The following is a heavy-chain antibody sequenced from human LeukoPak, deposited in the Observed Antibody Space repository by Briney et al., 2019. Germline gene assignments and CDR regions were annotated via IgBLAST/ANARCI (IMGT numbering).Heavy chain of an antibody. Sequence: PGGSLRLSCAASGFTFSSYTMNWVRQAPGKGLEWVSTISRGNSYIYYADSVKGRFAISRDDAKNSLLLQLNSLRVEDTAVYYCARDRFYDSTGYYAELDYWGQGTLVTVSS. V-gene: IGHV3-21*01. CDR1: GFTFSSYT. CDR2: ISRGNSYI. D-gene: IGHD3-22*01. J-gene: IGHJ4*02. CDR3: ARDRFYDSTGYYAELDY.